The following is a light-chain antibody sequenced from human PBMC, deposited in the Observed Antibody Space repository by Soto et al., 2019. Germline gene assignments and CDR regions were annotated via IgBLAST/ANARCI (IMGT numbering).Light chain of an antibody. CDR2: GAS. CDR1: QSVSSSY. J-gene: IGKJ5*01. CDR3: QQYGGSPPIT. Sequence: EIVLTQSPGTLYLSPGERATLSCRASQSVSSSYLAWYQQKPGQAPRLLFYGASSSATGIPDRFSGSGSGKYFTLIIGRREPEDFAGYYCQQYGGSPPITFGQGKRVEIK. V-gene: IGKV3-20*01.